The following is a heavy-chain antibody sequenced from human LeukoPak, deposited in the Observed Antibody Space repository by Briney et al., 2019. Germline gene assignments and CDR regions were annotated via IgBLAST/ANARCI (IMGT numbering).Heavy chain of an antibody. V-gene: IGHV3-23*01. J-gene: IGHJ4*02. Sequence: GGSLRLSCAASGFTFSSYAMSWVRQAPGKGLEWVSSIGGGGGGTYYADSVKGRFTISRDNSKNTLYLQMNSLRADDTAVYYCAKRAATGTREFYFAYWGQGTLVTVSS. D-gene: IGHD6-13*01. CDR1: GFTFSSYA. CDR2: IGGGGGGT. CDR3: AKRAATGTREFYFAY.